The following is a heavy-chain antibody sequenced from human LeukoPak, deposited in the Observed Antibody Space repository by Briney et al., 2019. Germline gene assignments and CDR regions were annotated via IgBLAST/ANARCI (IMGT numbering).Heavy chain of an antibody. J-gene: IGHJ4*02. D-gene: IGHD6-13*01. CDR3: AKGVSSSWTFDY. Sequence: GGSLRLSCAASGFTFSSYAMSWVRQAPGKGLEWVSTISGSGGGTLYADSVKGRSTISRDNSKNTLYLQMNSLRAEDTAVYYCAKGVSSSWTFDYWGQGTLVTVSS. CDR2: ISGSGGGT. CDR1: GFTFSSYA. V-gene: IGHV3-23*01.